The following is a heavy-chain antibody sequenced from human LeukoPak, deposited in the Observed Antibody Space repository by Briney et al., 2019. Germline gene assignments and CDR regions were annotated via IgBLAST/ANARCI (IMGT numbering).Heavy chain of an antibody. J-gene: IGHJ4*02. CDR1: GFTVSTNC. Sequence: PGGSLRLSCAASGFTVSTNCMTWVRQAPGKGLEWVSTIYSGGTTYYADSVMGRFTISRDNSKNTLYLQMNSLRAEDTAVYYCVRVTHSSYSYGYGHGDYWGQGTLVTVSS. CDR2: IYSGGTT. V-gene: IGHV3-53*01. D-gene: IGHD5-18*01. CDR3: VRVTHSSYSYGYGHGDY.